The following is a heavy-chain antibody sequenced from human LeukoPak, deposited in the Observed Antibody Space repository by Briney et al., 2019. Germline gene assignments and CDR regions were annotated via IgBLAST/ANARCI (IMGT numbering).Heavy chain of an antibody. CDR3: ARSRPSGYYIQY. CDR2: IWSDGSNK. V-gene: IGHV3-33*01. Sequence: PGRSLRLSCAASGFTFSTYVMHWVRQAPGKRLEWVALIWSDGSNKYYADSVKGRFTISRDNSKNTLYLQMNSLRAEDTAVYYCARSRPSGYYIQYWGQGTLSPSPQ. CDR1: GFTFSTYV. J-gene: IGHJ4*02. D-gene: IGHD3-3*01.